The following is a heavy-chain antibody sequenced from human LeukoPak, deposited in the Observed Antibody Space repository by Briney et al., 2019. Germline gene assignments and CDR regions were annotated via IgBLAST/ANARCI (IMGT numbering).Heavy chain of an antibody. J-gene: IGHJ4*02. CDR3: AREGPSTGYSRDY. D-gene: IGHD5-18*01. V-gene: IGHV3-30-3*01. Sequence: GGSLRLSCAASGFTFSSYAMHWVRQAPGKGLEWVAVISYDGSNKYYADSVKGRFTISRDNSKNTLYLQMNSLRAEDTAVYYCAREGPSTGYSRDYWGQGTLVTVSS. CDR1: GFTFSSYA. CDR2: ISYDGSNK.